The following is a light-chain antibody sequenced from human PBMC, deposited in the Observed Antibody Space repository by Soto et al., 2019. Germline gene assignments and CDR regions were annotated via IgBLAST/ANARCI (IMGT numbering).Light chain of an antibody. Sequence: DIVLTQSPGTLSLSPGERASLSCRASQTVSSTYIAWYQQKPGQSPRLVMYDASIRAPAIPDRFSGSGYGTDFTLTISRLEPEDVAVYYCQQYSSSPYTFGQGTKLEIK. CDR1: QTVSSTY. CDR2: DAS. CDR3: QQYSSSPYT. V-gene: IGKV3-20*01. J-gene: IGKJ2*01.